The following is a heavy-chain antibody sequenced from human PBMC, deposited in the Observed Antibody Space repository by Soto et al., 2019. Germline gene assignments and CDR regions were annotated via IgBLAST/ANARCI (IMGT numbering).Heavy chain of an antibody. D-gene: IGHD3-3*01. CDR2: IKQDGSEI. CDR3: ARDWTPFDY. Sequence: PGGSLRLSCAASGFTFSSYGMHWVRQAPGKGLEWVANIKQDGSEIYYVDSVKGRFTISRDNAKNSLYLQMNSLRAEDTAVYYCARDWTPFDYWGQETLVTVSS. J-gene: IGHJ4*02. CDR1: GFTFSSYG. V-gene: IGHV3-7*01.